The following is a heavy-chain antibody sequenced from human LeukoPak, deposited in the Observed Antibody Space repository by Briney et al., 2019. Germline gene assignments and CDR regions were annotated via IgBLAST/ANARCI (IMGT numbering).Heavy chain of an antibody. CDR3: ARGGAARLHFQN. Sequence: SVTVSCKASVGTFSSYVISWVRQAPGQGLDGMGGIIPIFCTAKYAQKFQGRVTITADESTSTAYMELSSMRSEDTAVYYCARGGAARLHFQNWGQGTLVTVSS. CDR2: IIPIFCTA. J-gene: IGHJ1*01. D-gene: IGHD6-6*01. CDR1: VGTFSSYV. V-gene: IGHV1-69*13.